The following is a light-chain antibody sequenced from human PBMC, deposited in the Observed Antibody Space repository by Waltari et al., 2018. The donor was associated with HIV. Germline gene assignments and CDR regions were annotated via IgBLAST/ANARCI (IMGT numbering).Light chain of an antibody. J-gene: IGLJ1*01. CDR2: DVS. CDR3: SSYTVPGTL. CDR1: SSDIGAYNY. Sequence: SALTQPASVSGSPGQSITISCTGTSSDIGAYNYVSWYQQYPGKAPKLMIYDVSNRPSGVSTRFSGSKSDNTASLTISGLQAEDEADYYCSSYTVPGTLFGTGTRVTVL. V-gene: IGLV2-14*01.